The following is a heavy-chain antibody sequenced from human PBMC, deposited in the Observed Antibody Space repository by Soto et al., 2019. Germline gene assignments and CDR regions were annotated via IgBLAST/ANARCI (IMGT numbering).Heavy chain of an antibody. CDR2: ISGSGGST. J-gene: IGHJ4*02. D-gene: IGHD6-13*01. V-gene: IGHV3-23*01. Sequence: EVQLLESGGGLVQPGGSLRLSCAASGFTFSSYAMSWVRQAPGKGLEWVSAISGSGGSTYYADSVKGRFTISRDNSKNPLYLQMNSRRAEDTAVYYCARQLVLKRYYFDYWGQGTLVTVS. CDR3: ARQLVLKRYYFDY. CDR1: GFTFSSYA.